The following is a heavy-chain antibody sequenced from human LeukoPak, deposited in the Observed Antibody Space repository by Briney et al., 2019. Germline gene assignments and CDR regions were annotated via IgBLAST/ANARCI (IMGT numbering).Heavy chain of an antibody. CDR2: INPNSGGT. D-gene: IGHD2-15*01. V-gene: IGHV1-2*02. CDR3: ARDRILRDIVVVVAATRWASYRFDP. J-gene: IGHJ5*02. Sequence: GASVRVSCKASGYTFTGYYMHWVRQAPGHGLEWMGWINPNSGGTNYAQKFQGRVTMTRDTSISTAYMELSRLRSDDTAVYYCARDRILRDIVVVVAATRWASYRFDPWGQGSLLTVSS. CDR1: GYTFTGYY.